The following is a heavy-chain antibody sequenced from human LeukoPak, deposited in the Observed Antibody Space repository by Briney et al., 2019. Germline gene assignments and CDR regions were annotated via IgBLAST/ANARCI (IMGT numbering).Heavy chain of an antibody. CDR3: ARRGWLQSVY. Sequence: PSETLSLTCAVYGGSFSGYYWSWIRQPPGKGLEWIGEINHSGSTNYNPSLKSRVTISVDTSKNQFSLKLSSVTAADTAVYYCARRGWLQSVYWGQGTLVTVSS. J-gene: IGHJ4*02. CDR2: INHSGST. D-gene: IGHD5-24*01. V-gene: IGHV4-34*01. CDR1: GGSFSGYY.